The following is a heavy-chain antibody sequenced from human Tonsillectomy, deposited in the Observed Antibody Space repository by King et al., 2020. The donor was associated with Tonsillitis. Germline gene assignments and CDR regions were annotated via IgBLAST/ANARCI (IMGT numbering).Heavy chain of an antibody. CDR2: ISYDGSNK. D-gene: IGHD3-9*01. CDR3: AKELGPQGRYFDWPPGY. Sequence: VQLQESGGGVVQPGRSLRLSCAASGFTFRSYGMHWVRQAPGKGLEWVALISYDGSNKYYADSVKGRITISRDNSKNTLYLQMNSLRPEDTAVYYCAKELGPQGRYFDWPPGYWGQGTRVTVSS. J-gene: IGHJ4*02. CDR1: GFTFRSYG. V-gene: IGHV3-30*18.